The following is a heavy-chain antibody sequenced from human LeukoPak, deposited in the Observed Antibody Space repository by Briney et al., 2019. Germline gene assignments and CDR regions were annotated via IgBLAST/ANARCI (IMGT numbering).Heavy chain of an antibody. CDR2: IYYSGST. J-gene: IGHJ4*02. Sequence: SETLSLTCTVSGGSISSSSYYWGWIRQPPGKGLEWIGSIYYSGSTYYNPSLKSRVTISVDTSKNQFSLKLSSVTAADTAVYYCARGYGSGSYFDYWGQGTLVTVSS. CDR1: GGSISSSSYY. D-gene: IGHD3-10*01. V-gene: IGHV4-39*07. CDR3: ARGYGSGSYFDY.